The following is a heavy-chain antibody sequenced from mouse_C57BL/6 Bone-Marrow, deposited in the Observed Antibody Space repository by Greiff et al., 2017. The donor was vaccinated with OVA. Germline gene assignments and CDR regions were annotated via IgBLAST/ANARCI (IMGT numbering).Heavy chain of an antibody. J-gene: IGHJ3*01. D-gene: IGHD2-4*01. CDR1: GYTFTSYG. CDR2: IYPRSGNT. Sequence: VKLMESGAELARPGASVKLSCKASGYTFTSYGISWVKQRTGQGLEWIGEIYPRSGNTYYNEKFKGKATLTADKSSSTAYMELRSLTSEDSAVYFCARSAIYYDYDGAWFAYWGQGTLVTVSA. CDR3: ARSAIYYDYDGAWFAY. V-gene: IGHV1-81*01.